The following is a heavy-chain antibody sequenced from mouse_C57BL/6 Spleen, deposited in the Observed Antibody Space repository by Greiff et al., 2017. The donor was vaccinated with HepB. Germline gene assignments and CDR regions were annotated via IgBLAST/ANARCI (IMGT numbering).Heavy chain of an antibody. CDR1: GYTFTSYW. D-gene: IGHD4-1*01. V-gene: IGHV1-64*01. Sequence: QVQLQQPGAELVKPGASVKLSCKASGYTFTSYWMHWVKQRPGQGLEWIGMIHPNSGSTNYNEKFKSKATLTVDKSSSTAYMQLSSLTSEDSAVYYCASPSGTPFAYWGQGTLVTVSA. J-gene: IGHJ3*01. CDR3: ASPSGTPFAY. CDR2: IHPNSGST.